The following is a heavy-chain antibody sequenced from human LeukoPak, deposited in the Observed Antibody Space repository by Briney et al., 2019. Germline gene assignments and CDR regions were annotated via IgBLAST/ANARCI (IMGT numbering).Heavy chain of an antibody. V-gene: IGHV4-59*11. Sequence: PSETLSLTCTVSGGSISSHYWSWIRQPPGKGLEWIGYIYYSGSTNYNPSLKSRVTISADTSKNQFSLKLSSVTAADTAVYYCARWVYALDVWGKGTTVTVSS. CDR2: IYYSGST. CDR1: GGSISSHY. CDR3: ARWVYALDV. J-gene: IGHJ6*04. D-gene: IGHD2-8*01.